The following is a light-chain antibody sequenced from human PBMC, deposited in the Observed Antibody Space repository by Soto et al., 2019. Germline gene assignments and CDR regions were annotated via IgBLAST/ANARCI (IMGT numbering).Light chain of an antibody. Sequence: QSVLTQPPSVSEAPGQRVTISCTGSSSNIGAGYEAHWYQQVPGTAPKLLIYENNNRPSGVPDRFSGSKSGTSASLAITGLQAEDEAEYYCQSYDSSLSGYVFGTGTQVTVL. J-gene: IGLJ1*01. CDR1: SSNIGAGYE. V-gene: IGLV1-40*01. CDR2: ENN. CDR3: QSYDSSLSGYV.